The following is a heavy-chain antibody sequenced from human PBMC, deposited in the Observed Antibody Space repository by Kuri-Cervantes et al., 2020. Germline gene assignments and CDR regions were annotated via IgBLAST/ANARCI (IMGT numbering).Heavy chain of an antibody. CDR3: ARDPDYGGNSGVDY. V-gene: IGHV1-18*01. Sequence: ASVKVSCKASGYTFTSYGISWVRQAPGQGLERTGWISAYNGNTNYAQKLQGRVTMTTDTSTSTAYMELRSLRSDDTAGYYCARDPDYGGNSGVDYWGQGTLVTVSS. CDR1: GYTFTSYG. D-gene: IGHD4-23*01. CDR2: ISAYNGNT. J-gene: IGHJ4*02.